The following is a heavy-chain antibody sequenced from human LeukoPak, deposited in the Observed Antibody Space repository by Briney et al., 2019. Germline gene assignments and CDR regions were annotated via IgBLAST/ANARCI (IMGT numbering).Heavy chain of an antibody. D-gene: IGHD2/OR15-2a*01. V-gene: IGHV3-74*01. J-gene: IGHJ4*02. CDR2: INGDGSTT. Sequence: GGSLRLSCAASGFTFSSYWMHWVRQAPGKGLVWVSHINGDGSTTSYADSVKGRFTISRDNAKNTVYLQMNSLRAEDTAVYYCARVPAFLPDYWGQGTLVTVSS. CDR3: ARVPAFLPDY. CDR1: GFTFSSYW.